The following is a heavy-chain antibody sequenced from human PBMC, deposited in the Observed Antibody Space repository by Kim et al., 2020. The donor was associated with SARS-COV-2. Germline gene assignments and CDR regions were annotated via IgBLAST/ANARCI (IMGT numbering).Heavy chain of an antibody. J-gene: IGHJ4*02. D-gene: IGHD2-2*02. Sequence: TRYSPSFQGQVTISADKSISTAYLQWSSLKASDTAMYYCARRYRFGILDYWGQGTLVTVSS. CDR3: ARRYRFGILDY. CDR2: T. V-gene: IGHV5-51*01.